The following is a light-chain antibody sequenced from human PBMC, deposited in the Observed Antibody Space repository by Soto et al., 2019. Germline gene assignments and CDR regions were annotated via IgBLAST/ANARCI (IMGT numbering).Light chain of an antibody. CDR3: QQYGRP. CDR2: GAS. V-gene: IGKV3-20*01. Sequence: SVLTQAPGTLSLYPREKATLSCRASQSVSSSFLAWYQHKPGQAPRLLIQGASSRATGIPDRFSGSGSGTDFTLTISRLEPEDFAVYYCQQYGRPFGQGTKVDIK. CDR1: QSVSSSF. J-gene: IGKJ1*01.